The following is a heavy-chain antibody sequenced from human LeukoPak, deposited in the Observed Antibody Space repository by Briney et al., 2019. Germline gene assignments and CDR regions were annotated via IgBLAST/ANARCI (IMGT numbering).Heavy chain of an antibody. J-gene: IGHJ6*02. CDR1: GYTLTELS. V-gene: IGHV1-24*01. D-gene: IGHD5-12*01. CDR3: ATGDIVATIRPSLFPWGMDV. Sequence: EASVKVSCKVAGYTLTELSMHCVRQAPGKGREWMGGFDPEDGETTYAQKFQGRVTMPEDTSTDTAYMELSSLRSEDTAVYYCATGDIVATIRPSLFPWGMDVWGQGTTVTVSS. CDR2: FDPEDGET.